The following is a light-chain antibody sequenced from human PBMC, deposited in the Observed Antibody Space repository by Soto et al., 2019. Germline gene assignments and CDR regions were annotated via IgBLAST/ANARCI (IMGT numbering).Light chain of an antibody. Sequence: DIQMTQSPSTLSGSVGDRVTITCRASQTLSSWLAWYQQKPGKAPKLLIYKASTLKSGVPSRFSGSGSGTESTITISSLQPDDFATYYCQRYNSYSEAFGQGTKVEL. CDR2: KAS. V-gene: IGKV1-5*03. CDR1: QTLSSW. J-gene: IGKJ1*01. CDR3: QRYNSYSEA.